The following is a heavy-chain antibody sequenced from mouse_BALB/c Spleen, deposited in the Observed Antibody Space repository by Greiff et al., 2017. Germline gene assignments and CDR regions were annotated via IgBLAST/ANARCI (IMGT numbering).Heavy chain of an antibody. CDR3: AIDGYYFFDD. D-gene: IGHD2-3*01. CDR1: GYTFTDYN. V-gene: IGHV1S29*02. J-gene: IGHJ2*01. CDR2: IYPYNGGT. Sequence: VQLQQPGPELVKPGASVKISCKASGYTFTDYNMHWVKQSHGKSLEWIGYIYPYNGGTGYNQKFKSKATLTVDNSSSTAYMELRSLTSEDSAVYYCAIDGYYFFDDWGQGTTLTVSS.